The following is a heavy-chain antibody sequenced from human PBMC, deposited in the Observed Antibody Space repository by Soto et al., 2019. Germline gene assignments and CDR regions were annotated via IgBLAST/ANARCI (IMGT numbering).Heavy chain of an antibody. D-gene: IGHD2-15*01. Sequence: EVQLVESGGGLVQPGGSLRLSCAASGFTFSSYWMHWVRQAQGKGLVWVSHINSDGSSTSYADSVKGRFTISRDNAKNKLYLQMNSLRAEDTAVYYCARGLPRYGMDVWGQGTTVTVSS. CDR3: ARGLPRYGMDV. CDR1: GFTFSSYW. V-gene: IGHV3-74*01. J-gene: IGHJ6*02. CDR2: INSDGSST.